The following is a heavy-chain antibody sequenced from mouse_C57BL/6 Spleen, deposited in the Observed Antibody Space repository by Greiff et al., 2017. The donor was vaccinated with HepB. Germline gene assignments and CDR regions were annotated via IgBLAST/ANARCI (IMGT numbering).Heavy chain of an antibody. J-gene: IGHJ1*03. CDR2: INPNNGGT. Sequence: VQLKESGPELVKPGASVKISCKASGYTFTDYYMNWVKQSHGKSLEWIGDINPNNGGTSYNQKFKGKATLTVDKSSSTAYMELRSLTSEDSAVYYCARSYYGSSYGYFDVWGTGTTVTVSS. CDR3: ARSYYGSSYGYFDV. V-gene: IGHV1-26*01. D-gene: IGHD1-1*01. CDR1: GYTFTDYY.